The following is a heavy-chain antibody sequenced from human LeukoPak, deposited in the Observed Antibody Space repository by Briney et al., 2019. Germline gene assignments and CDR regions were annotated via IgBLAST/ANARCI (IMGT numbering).Heavy chain of an antibody. CDR3: ARDSIFLEKPHYYGSGSPNLYFDY. CDR1: GYTFTSYY. J-gene: IGHJ4*02. V-gene: IGHV1-46*01. CDR2: INPSGGST. D-gene: IGHD3-10*01. Sequence: ASVKVSCKASGYTFTSYYMHWVRQAPGQGLEWMGIINPSGGSTSYAQKFQGRVTMTRDTSTSTVYMELSSLRSEDTAVYYCARDSIFLEKPHYYGSGSPNLYFDYWGQGTLVPVSS.